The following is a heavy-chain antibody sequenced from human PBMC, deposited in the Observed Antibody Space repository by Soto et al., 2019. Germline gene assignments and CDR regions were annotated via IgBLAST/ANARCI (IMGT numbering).Heavy chain of an antibody. J-gene: IGHJ4*02. CDR2: IWYDGSNK. D-gene: IGHD1-26*01. Sequence: GGSLRLSCAASGFTFSSYGMHWVRQAPGKGLEWVAVIWYDGSNKYYADSVKGRFTISRDNSKNTLYLQMNSLRAEDTAVYYCAREASNSPVGATTQISGFDYWGQGTLVTVSS. V-gene: IGHV3-33*01. CDR1: GFTFSSYG. CDR3: AREASNSPVGATTQISGFDY.